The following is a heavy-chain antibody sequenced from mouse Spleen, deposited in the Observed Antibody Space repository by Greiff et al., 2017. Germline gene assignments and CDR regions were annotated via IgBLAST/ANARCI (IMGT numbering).Heavy chain of an antibody. Sequence: QVHVKQPGAELVKPGASVKMSCKASGYTFTSYWITWVKQRPGQGLEWIGDIYPGSGSTNYNEKFKSKATLTVDTSSSTAYMQLSSLTSEDSAVYYCARGSYGNSYYFDYWGQGTTLTVSS. CDR2: IYPGSGST. J-gene: IGHJ2*01. V-gene: IGHV1-55*01. D-gene: IGHD2-1*01. CDR3: ARGSYGNSYYFDY. CDR1: GYTFTSYW.